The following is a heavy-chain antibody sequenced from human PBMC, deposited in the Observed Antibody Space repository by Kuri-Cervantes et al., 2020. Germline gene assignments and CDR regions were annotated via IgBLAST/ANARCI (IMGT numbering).Heavy chain of an antibody. CDR3: AKTQKLQLRYFDWLLPVDY. Sequence: GGSLRLSCAASGFTFSSYGMHWVRQAPGKGLEWVAVIWYDGSNKYYADPVKGRFTISRDNSKNTLYLQMNSLRAEDTAVYYCAKTQKLQLRYFDWLLPVDYWGQGTLVTVSS. V-gene: IGHV3-33*06. CDR2: IWYDGSNK. D-gene: IGHD3-9*01. J-gene: IGHJ4*02. CDR1: GFTFSSYG.